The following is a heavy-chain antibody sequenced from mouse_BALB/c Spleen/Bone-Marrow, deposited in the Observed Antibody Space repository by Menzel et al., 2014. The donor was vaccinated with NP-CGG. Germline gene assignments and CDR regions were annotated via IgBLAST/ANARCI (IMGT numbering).Heavy chain of an antibody. Sequence: VQLQQSGAELVKPGASVKLSCTASGFNIRDTYMHWVKQRPEQGLEWIGRIDPANANTKYDPKFQGKATITADTSSNTAYLQLSSLTPEDTAVYYCALYYGDVMDYWGQGTSVTVSS. D-gene: IGHD1-1*01. V-gene: IGHV14-3*02. CDR2: IDPANANT. CDR1: GFNIRDTY. J-gene: IGHJ4*01. CDR3: ALYYGDVMDY.